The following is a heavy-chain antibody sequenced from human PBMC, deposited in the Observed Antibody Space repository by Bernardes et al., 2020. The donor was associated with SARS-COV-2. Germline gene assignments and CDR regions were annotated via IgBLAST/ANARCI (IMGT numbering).Heavy chain of an antibody. D-gene: IGHD3-22*01. CDR1: GDSISSYY. Sequence: SETLSLTCSVSGDSISSYYGSWIRQPPGKGLEWIGYVYYSGSTMYNPSLKSRVTISDDTSKNHFLLKLSSVTAAETAMYYCARTHLRYDDTSCYFYFKHWGQGTLLTVS. CDR2: VYYSGST. CDR3: ARTHLRYDDTSCYFYFKH. J-gene: IGHJ4*02. V-gene: IGHV4-59*01.